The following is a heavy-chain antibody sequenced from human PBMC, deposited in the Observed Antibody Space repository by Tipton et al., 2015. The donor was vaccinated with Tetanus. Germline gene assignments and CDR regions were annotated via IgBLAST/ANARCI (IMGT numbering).Heavy chain of an antibody. CDR1: GGSISSGGYY. J-gene: IGHJ4*02. Sequence: TLSLTCTVSGGSISSGGYYWSWIRQLPGKGLEWLGGFYYSGSTYYNPSLKSRVSISVEASKNQFSLQLNSLTAADTAAYYCARGGTISNFGFWGRGTLVTVSS. CDR3: ARGGTISNFGF. D-gene: IGHD3-16*01. V-gene: IGHV4-31*03. CDR2: FYYSGST.